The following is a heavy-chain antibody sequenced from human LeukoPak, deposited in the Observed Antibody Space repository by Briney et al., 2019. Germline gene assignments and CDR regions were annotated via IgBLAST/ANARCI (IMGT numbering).Heavy chain of an antibody. D-gene: IGHD4-17*01. CDR2: INHSGST. V-gene: IGHV4-34*01. CDR1: GGSFSCYY. Sequence: SETLSLPFAVYGGSFSCYYWSWIRQPPGKGLEWIGEINHSGSTNYNPSLKSRVTISVDTSKNQFSLKLSSVTAADTAVYYCASSAARLRGHGMDVWGQGTTVTVSS. J-gene: IGHJ6*02. CDR3: ASSAARLRGHGMDV.